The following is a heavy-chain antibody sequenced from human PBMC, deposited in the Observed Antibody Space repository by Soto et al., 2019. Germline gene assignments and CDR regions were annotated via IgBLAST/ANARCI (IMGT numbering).Heavy chain of an antibody. J-gene: IGHJ4*02. V-gene: IGHV4-4*07. CDR2: INTSGAT. CDR1: GGSLWSYD. Sequence: SETLSLTCAVSGGSLWSYDLHWARQSAGKGLERIGRINTSGATNYNPSLKSRVTMLLDRSKNRFSFTLHSVTAADTALYFCGSLYSNSWSFDFWGQGTLVTVSS. CDR3: GSLYSNSWSFDF. D-gene: IGHD6-13*01.